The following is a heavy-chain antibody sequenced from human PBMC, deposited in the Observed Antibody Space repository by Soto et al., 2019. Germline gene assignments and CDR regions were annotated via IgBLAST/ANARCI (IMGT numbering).Heavy chain of an antibody. J-gene: IGHJ4*02. CDR1: GYSFTSYG. Sequence: ASVKVSCKASGYSFTSYGISWVRQAPGQGLEWMGWFSAYNGNTKYAQKLQGRVTMTTDTSTSTAYMELRSLRSDDTAVYYCARKQVVDTAMANYFDYWGQGTLVTVSS. CDR3: ARKQVVDTAMANYFDY. V-gene: IGHV1-18*01. CDR2: FSAYNGNT. D-gene: IGHD5-18*01.